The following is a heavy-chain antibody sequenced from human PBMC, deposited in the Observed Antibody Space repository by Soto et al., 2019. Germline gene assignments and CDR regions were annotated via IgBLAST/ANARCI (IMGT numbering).Heavy chain of an antibody. CDR2: ISGSGGTT. CDR3: AKDRSSTSCYAFDY. D-gene: IGHD2-2*01. V-gene: IGHV3-23*01. Sequence: EVQLLESGGGLVQPGGSLRLSCAASGFTFRNYAMSWARQAPGKGLEWVSAISGSGGTTHYADSVKGRFTISRDNSKNTLYLKMNSLRVEDTAVYYWAKDRSSTSCYAFDYWGQGSLVTVSS. J-gene: IGHJ4*02. CDR1: GFTFRNYA.